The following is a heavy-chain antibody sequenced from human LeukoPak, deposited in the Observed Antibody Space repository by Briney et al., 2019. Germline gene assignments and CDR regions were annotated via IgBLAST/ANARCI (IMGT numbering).Heavy chain of an antibody. CDR2: INSDGGST. J-gene: IGHJ6*02. CDR3: ARERVVVTAIEDCYYGMDV. V-gene: IGHV3-74*01. CDR1: GFTFSSYW. D-gene: IGHD2-21*02. Sequence: GGSLRLSCAASGFTFSSYWMHWVRQAPGKGLVWVSRINSDGGSTSYADSVKGRFTISGDNAKNTLYLQMNSLRAEDTAVYYCARERVVVTAIEDCYYGMDVWGQGTTVTVSS.